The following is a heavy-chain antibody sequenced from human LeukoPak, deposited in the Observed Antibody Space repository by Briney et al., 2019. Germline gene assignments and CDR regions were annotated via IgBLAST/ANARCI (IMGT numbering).Heavy chain of an antibody. CDR3: ARAGNVGGYSYGYPWYY. Sequence: SETLSLTCTVSGGSISSGGYYWSWIRQHPGKGLEWIGYIYYSGSTYYNPSLKSRVTISVDTSKNQFSLKLSSVTAADTAVYYCARAGNVGGYSYGYPWYYWGQGTLVTVSS. D-gene: IGHD5-18*01. J-gene: IGHJ4*02. CDR2: IYYSGST. CDR1: GGSISSGGYY. V-gene: IGHV4-31*03.